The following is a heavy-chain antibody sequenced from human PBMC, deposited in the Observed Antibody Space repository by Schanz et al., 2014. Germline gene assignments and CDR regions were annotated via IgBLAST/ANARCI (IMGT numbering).Heavy chain of an antibody. D-gene: IGHD3-3*01. V-gene: IGHV1-18*01. Sequence: QVQLVQSGAEVKKPGASVKVSCKASGYTFTSSGFSWVRQAPGQGLEWMGWINGYNAHTNYAQKFQGRVTMTTDTSTSTVYMELRSLRSDDTAVYYCARDRVYRFLKGENRFYFDYWGQGTLVTVSS. J-gene: IGHJ4*02. CDR3: ARDRVYRFLKGENRFYFDY. CDR1: GYTFTSSG. CDR2: INGYNAHT.